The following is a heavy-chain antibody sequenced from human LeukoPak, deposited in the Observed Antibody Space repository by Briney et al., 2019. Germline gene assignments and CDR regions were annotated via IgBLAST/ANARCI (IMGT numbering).Heavy chain of an antibody. CDR1: GGSIGSYY. CDR2: IFYSGST. D-gene: IGHD3-9*01. V-gene: IGHV4-59*01. CDR3: ARYNILTASDY. Sequence: SETLSLTCTVSGGSIGSYYWSWIRQPPGKGLEWIGYIFYSGSTNYNPSLKSRVTISVDTSKNQFSLKLSSVTAADTAVYYCARYNILTASDYWGQGTLVTVSS. J-gene: IGHJ4*02.